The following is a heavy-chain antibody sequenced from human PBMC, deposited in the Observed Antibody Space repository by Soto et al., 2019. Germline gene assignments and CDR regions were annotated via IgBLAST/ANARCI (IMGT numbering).Heavy chain of an antibody. CDR1: GFTFSRHG. V-gene: IGHV3-33*01. Sequence: QVQLVESGGGVVQPGRSLRLSCAASGFTFSRHGMHWVRQASGKGLEWVAVIWFDGSDKYYADSVKGRFTISRDNSKNTLYLQMNRLRAEDTAVYYCARDKGKVHFDYWGQGTLVTVSS. D-gene: IGHD3-10*01. CDR3: ARDKGKVHFDY. J-gene: IGHJ4*02. CDR2: IWFDGSDK.